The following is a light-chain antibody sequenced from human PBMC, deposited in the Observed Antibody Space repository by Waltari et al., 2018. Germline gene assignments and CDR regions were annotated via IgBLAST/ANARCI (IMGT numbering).Light chain of an antibody. CDR3: SSYTSLTTLV. J-gene: IGLJ2*01. Sequence: QSALTQPASVSASPGQSITISSTGTSSDIGGYNSASWYQHHPGKAPKLLIYEVSNRPSGVSDRFSGSKSGKTASLTISGLQAGDEAVYYCSSYTSLTTLVFGGGTKLTVL. V-gene: IGLV2-14*01. CDR2: EVS. CDR1: SSDIGGYNS.